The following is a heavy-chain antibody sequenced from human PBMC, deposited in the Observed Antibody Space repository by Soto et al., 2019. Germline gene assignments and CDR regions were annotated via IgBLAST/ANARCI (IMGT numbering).Heavy chain of an antibody. CDR3: TRWPQLAPRFIY. D-gene: IGHD1-1*01. Sequence: QVQLQESGPGLVKPSQTLSLTCTVSGGSISSGGYYWSWFRQHPGKGLEWIGYIYYSGSTYYNPSLKSPVTISVGSSKNPFALKLSSLTAADTAVYCRTRWPQLAPRFIYWGQGTLVTVSA. J-gene: IGHJ4*02. CDR1: GGSISSGGYY. V-gene: IGHV4-31*01. CDR2: IYYSGST.